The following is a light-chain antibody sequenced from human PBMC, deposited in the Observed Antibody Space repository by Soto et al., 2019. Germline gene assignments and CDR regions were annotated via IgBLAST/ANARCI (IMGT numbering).Light chain of an antibody. CDR3: QQYNSYSP. CDR1: QSISDW. J-gene: IGKJ2*01. V-gene: IGKV1-5*01. CDR2: DAS. Sequence: DIQMTQSPSTLSASVGDRVTITCRASQSISDWVAWYQQKPGKAPKLLIYDASTLKSGVPSRFSGSRSGTEITLTISSLQPDDFATYYCQQYNSYSPFGQGTKLEIK.